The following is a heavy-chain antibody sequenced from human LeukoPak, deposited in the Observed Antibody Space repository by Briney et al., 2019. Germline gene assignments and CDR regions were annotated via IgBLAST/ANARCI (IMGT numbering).Heavy chain of an antibody. J-gene: IGHJ3*02. CDR2: TSGRGANT. Sequence: GGSLRLSCAASAFTFSNYAVSWVRQAPGKGLEWVSSTSGRGANTYYADSVEGRSTVTTDNSKYMLYLKMSSLRAEDTAVYYCVKGSQRFHTFDIWGQGTMVTVSS. CDR3: VKGSQRFHTFDI. D-gene: IGHD2-21*01. V-gene: IGHV3-23*01. CDR1: AFTFSNYA.